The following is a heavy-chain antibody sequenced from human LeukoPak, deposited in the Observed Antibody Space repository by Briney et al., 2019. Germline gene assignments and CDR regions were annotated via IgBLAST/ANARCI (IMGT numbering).Heavy chain of an antibody. CDR2: ISSSSSYI. V-gene: IGHV3-21*01. CDR1: GVTISSYS. CDR3: ARDYGGSSPFDY. J-gene: IGHJ4*02. Sequence: GGSLRISSAASGVTISSYSMNWVRQAPGKGLEWVSSISSSSSYIYYADAVKGRFTISRDNAKNSLHLQINSMRADDTAADYYARDYGGSSPFDYWGQGTLVTVSS. D-gene: IGHD4-23*01.